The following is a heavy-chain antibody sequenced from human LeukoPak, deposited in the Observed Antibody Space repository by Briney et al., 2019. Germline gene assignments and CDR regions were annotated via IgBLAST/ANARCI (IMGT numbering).Heavy chain of an antibody. D-gene: IGHD3-22*01. V-gene: IGHV1-18*01. J-gene: IGHJ4*02. CDR1: GETFTSGG. CDR3: AREEGYYDSSGDY. Sequence: GASVKVSCKASGETFTSGGISGVRRGPGQRNEWMGWISAYNGNTNYAPKLQGRVPMTPDTSTSTAYMALRTLRSDDTAVYYCAREEGYYDSSGDYWGQGTLVTVSS. CDR2: ISAYNGNT.